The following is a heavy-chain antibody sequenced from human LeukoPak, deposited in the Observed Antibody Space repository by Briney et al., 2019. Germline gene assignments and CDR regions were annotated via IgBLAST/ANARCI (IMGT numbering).Heavy chain of an antibody. J-gene: IGHJ5*02. D-gene: IGHD2-15*01. V-gene: IGHV3-23*01. CDR2: IGSSGINT. CDR1: GFTFSKYS. Sequence: TGGSLRLSCAASGFTFSKYSMSWVRQAPGKVLEWVSSIGSSGINTYYADSVKGRFTISRDNSKNTLYLQMNSLRAEVTAVYYCVRDKVVVAVGWFDPWGQGTLVTVSS. CDR3: VRDKVVVAVGWFDP.